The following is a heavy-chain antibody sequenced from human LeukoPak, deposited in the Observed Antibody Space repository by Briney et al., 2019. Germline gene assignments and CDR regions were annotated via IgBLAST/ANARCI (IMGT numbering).Heavy chain of an antibody. J-gene: IGHJ5*01. CDR3: ARDVRQYPVLDS. CDR2: IKQDGSQK. V-gene: IGHV3-7*03. D-gene: IGHD2-2*01. CDR1: GFTFSDYW. Sequence: GSLRLSCAASGFTFSDYWMHWVRQAPGKGLEWVANIKQDGSQKYYVDSVKGRFTISRDNAKKSMYLQMNSLRAEDTAVYYCARDVRQYPVLDSWGQGTLVTVSS.